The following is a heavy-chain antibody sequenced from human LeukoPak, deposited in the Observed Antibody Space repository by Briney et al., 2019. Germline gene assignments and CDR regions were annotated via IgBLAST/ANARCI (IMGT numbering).Heavy chain of an antibody. CDR1: GFSFSSYP. D-gene: IGHD5-18*01. CDR3: ATVYSHGSASFDY. CDR2: ISYDGSNE. J-gene: IGHJ4*02. Sequence: GGSLRLSCTASGFSFSSYPIHWVRQAPGKGLEWVSLISYDGSNEYYADSVKGRFTISRDNSKNTLYLQMNSLRSEDAALYYCATVYSHGSASFDYWGQGTRVTVSS. V-gene: IGHV3-30*04.